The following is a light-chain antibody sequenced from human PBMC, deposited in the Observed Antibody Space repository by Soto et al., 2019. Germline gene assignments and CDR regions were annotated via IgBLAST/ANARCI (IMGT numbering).Light chain of an antibody. V-gene: IGKV3D-15*01. CDR1: QSVSSS. CDR3: PQYTSWYT. CDR2: DAY. J-gene: IGKJ2*01. Sequence: EIVMTQSPATLSVSPGERATLSCRASQSVSSSLAWYQQKHGQAPRLLIYDAYTRATGIPARFSGSRSGTEFTLTISSLQSAYFAVYSCPQYTSWYTFGHGTTLEIK.